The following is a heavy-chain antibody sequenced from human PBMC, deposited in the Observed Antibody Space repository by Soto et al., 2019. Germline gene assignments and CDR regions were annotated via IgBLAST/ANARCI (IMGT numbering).Heavy chain of an antibody. CDR3: ARDDYDSSGYYLGG. Sequence: QVQLVESGGGGVQPGRSLRLSCAASGFTFSSYGMHWVRQAPGKGLVWVSGIWYDGSNKYYADSVKGRFTISRDNSKNTLYLQMNSLRADDTGVYYCARDDYDSSGYYLGGWGQGTLVTVSS. V-gene: IGHV3-33*01. D-gene: IGHD3-22*01. CDR2: IWYDGSNK. CDR1: GFTFSSYG. J-gene: IGHJ4*02.